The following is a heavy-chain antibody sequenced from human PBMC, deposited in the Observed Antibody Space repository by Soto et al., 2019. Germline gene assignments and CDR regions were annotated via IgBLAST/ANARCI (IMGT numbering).Heavy chain of an antibody. J-gene: IGHJ3*02. CDR3: ERVGRYSGYDRRATFDI. V-gene: IGHV1-3*01. CDR1: GYTFTSYA. Sequence: QVQLVQSGAEVKKPGASVKVSCKASGYTFTSYAMHWVRQAPGQRLERMVWINAGNGNTKYSQKFQGRVTITRDTSARTAYMELSSLRSEATAVYYCERVGRYSGYDRRATFDIWGQGTMVTVS. D-gene: IGHD5-12*01. CDR2: INAGNGNT.